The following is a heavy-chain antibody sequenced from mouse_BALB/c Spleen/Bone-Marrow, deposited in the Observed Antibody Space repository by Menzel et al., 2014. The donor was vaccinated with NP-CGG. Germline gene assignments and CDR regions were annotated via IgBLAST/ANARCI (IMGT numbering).Heavy chain of an antibody. V-gene: IGHV14-3*02. CDR3: ARYYYYAMDY. CDR2: IDPANGNT. J-gene: IGHJ4*01. Sequence: VQLQQSGAELVKPGASVKLSCTASGFNIKDTYIHWVKQRPEQGLEWIGRIDPANGNTKYGPKFQGKATITADTSSNTAYLQLSSLTSEDTAVYYCARYYYYAMDYWVQGTSVTVSS. CDR1: GFNIKDTY.